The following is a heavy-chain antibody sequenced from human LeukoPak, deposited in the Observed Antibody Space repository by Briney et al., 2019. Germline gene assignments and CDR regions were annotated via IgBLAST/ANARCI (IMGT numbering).Heavy chain of an antibody. J-gene: IGHJ3*02. CDR3: AKDRYSTISAGGTLDI. D-gene: IGHD6-13*01. CDR1: GFTFSNYG. CDR2: IRYDGSNK. Sequence: GGSLRLSCAASGFTFSNYGMHWVRQAPGKGLEWAAFIRYDGSNKYYADSVKGRFTISRDNSKNTLYLQMNSLRAEDTAVYYCAKDRYSTISAGGTLDIWGQGTMVTVSS. V-gene: IGHV3-30*02.